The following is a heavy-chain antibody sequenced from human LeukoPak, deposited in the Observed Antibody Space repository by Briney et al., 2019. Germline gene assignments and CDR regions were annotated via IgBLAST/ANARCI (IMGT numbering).Heavy chain of an antibody. J-gene: IGHJ5*02. V-gene: IGHV4-4*07. CDR2: IYTSGST. Sequence: SETLSPTCTVSGGSISSYYWSWIRQPAGKGLEWIGRIYTSGSTNYNPSLKSRVTMSVDTSKNQFSLELSSVTAADTAVYYCARDLNPRGSYRYAWFDPWGQGTLVTVSS. CDR1: GGSISSYY. CDR3: ARDLNPRGSYRYAWFDP. D-gene: IGHD3-16*02.